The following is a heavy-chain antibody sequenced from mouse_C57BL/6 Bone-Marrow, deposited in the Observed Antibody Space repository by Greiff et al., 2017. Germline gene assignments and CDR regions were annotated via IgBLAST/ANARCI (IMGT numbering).Heavy chain of an antibody. CDR2: ILPGSGST. CDR1: GYTFTGYW. D-gene: IGHD1-1*01. J-gene: IGHJ2*01. Sequence: VQPQQSGAELMKPGASVKLSCKATGYTFTGYWIEWVKQRPGHGLEWIGEILPGSGSTNYNEQFKGKATFTADKSSNTAYMQLSSLTTEDSAIYYCARKDHYYGSSYVGYWGQGTTLTVSS. V-gene: IGHV1-9*01. CDR3: ARKDHYYGSSYVGY.